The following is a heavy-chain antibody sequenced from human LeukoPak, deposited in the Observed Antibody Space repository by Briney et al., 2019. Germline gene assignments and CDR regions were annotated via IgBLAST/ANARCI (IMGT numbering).Heavy chain of an antibody. Sequence: GGSLRLSCAASGFTFSSYSMNRVRQAPGKGLEWVSYISSSSSTIYYADSVKGRFSISRDNAKNSLYLQMNSLRAEDTAVYYCARDLGWWELPSEGYWGQGTLVTVSS. CDR3: ARDLGWWELPSEGY. CDR1: GFTFSSYS. V-gene: IGHV3-48*01. CDR2: ISSSSSTI. D-gene: IGHD1-26*01. J-gene: IGHJ4*02.